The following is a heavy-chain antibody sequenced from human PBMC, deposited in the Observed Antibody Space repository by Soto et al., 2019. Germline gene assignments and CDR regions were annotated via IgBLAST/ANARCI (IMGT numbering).Heavy chain of an antibody. J-gene: IGHJ6*02. Sequence: QLQLQESGPGLVKPSETLSLTCTVSSAPVSSSTYTWGWIRQPPGKGLEWIGSIYYSGSTYYNPSLNSRVPVSVDPSKNQFSLRGTSVTAADTAVYYCARLHGYCISSSCHGHYAMDVWGQGTTVTVSS. CDR3: ARLHGYCISSSCHGHYAMDV. V-gene: IGHV4-39*01. CDR1: SAPVSSSTYT. CDR2: IYYSGST. D-gene: IGHD2-2*01.